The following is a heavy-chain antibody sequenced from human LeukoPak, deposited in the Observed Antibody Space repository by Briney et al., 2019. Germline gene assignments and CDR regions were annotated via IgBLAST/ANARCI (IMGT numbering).Heavy chain of an antibody. D-gene: IGHD3-10*01. CDR2: IYPGDSDT. CDR1: GYSFTSYW. CDR3: ARRITMVRGVVVNYYMDV. J-gene: IGHJ6*03. V-gene: IGHV5-51*01. Sequence: GESLKISCKGSGYSFTSYWIGWVRQMPGKGLEWMGIIYPGDSDTRYSPSLQGQVTISADKSISTAYLQWSSLKASDTAMYYCARRITMVRGVVVNYYMDVWGKGTTVTVSS.